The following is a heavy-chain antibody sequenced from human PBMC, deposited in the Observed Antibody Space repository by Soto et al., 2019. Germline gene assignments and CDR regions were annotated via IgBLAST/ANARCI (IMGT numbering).Heavy chain of an antibody. V-gene: IGHV4-59*01. J-gene: IGHJ4*02. Sequence: SETLSLTCTVSGGSISSYYWSWIRQPPGKGLEWIGYIYYSGSTNYNPSLKSRVTISVNTSKNQFSLKLSSVTAADTAVYYCASDAYDFWSGYLDYWGQGTLVTVSS. CDR1: GGSISSYY. CDR3: ASDAYDFWSGYLDY. CDR2: IYYSGST. D-gene: IGHD3-3*01.